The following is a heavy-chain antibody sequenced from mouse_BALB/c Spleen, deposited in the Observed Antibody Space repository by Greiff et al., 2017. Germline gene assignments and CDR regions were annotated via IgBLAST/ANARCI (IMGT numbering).Heavy chain of an antibody. J-gene: IGHJ3*01. D-gene: IGHD3-3*01. Sequence: EVHLVESGGGLVKPGGSLKLSCAASGFTFSDYYMYWVRQTPEKRLEWVATISDGGSYTYYPDSVKGRFTISRDNAKNNLYLQMSSLKSEDTAMYYCARGLDVWFAYWGQGTLVTVSA. CDR1: GFTFSDYY. CDR3: ARGLDVWFAY. CDR2: ISDGGSYT. V-gene: IGHV5-4*02.